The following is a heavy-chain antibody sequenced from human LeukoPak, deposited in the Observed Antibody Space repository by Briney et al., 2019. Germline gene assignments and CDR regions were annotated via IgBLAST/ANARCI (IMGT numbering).Heavy chain of an antibody. J-gene: IGHJ5*01. V-gene: IGHV3-21*04. CDR2: ISSSSSYI. CDR1: GFTFSSYS. Sequence: GGSLRLSCAASGFTFSSYSMNWVRQAPGKGLEWVSSISSSSSYIYYADSVKGRFTISRDNAKNSLYLQMNSLRAEDTAVYYCAKDRHAPGRYCSSTSCFPFDSWGQGTLVTVSS. D-gene: IGHD2-2*01. CDR3: AKDRHAPGRYCSSTSCFPFDS.